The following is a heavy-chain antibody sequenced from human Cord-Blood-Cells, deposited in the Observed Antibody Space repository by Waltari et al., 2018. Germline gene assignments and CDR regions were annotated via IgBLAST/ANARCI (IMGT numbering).Heavy chain of an antibody. V-gene: IGHV3-48*01. D-gene: IGHD3-22*01. Sequence: EVQLVESGGGLVQPGGSLRLSCAASGFTFSSYSMNWVRQAPGKGLGLVSYISSSSSTIYYADSVKGRFTISRDNAKNSLYLQMNSLRAEDTAVYYCARFDSSGAFDIWGQGTMVTVSS. J-gene: IGHJ3*02. CDR3: ARFDSSGAFDI. CDR1: GFTFSSYS. CDR2: ISSSSSTI.